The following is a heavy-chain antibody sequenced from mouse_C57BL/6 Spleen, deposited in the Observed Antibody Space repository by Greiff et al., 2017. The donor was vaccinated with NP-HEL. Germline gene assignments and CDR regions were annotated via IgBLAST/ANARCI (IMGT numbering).Heavy chain of an antibody. CDR3: ARQDYFDY. CDR1: GYTFTSYW. J-gene: IGHJ2*01. CDR2: IDPSDSYT. V-gene: IGHV1-69*01. Sequence: QVQLQQSGAELVMPGASVKLSCKASGYTFTSYWMHWVKQRPGQGLEWIGEIDPSDSYTNYNQKFKGKSTLTVDKSSSTAYMQLSSLTSEDSAVYYCARQDYFDYWGQGTTLTVSS.